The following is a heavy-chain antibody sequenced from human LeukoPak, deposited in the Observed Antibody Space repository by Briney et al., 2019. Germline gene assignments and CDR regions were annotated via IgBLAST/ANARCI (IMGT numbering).Heavy chain of an antibody. Sequence: PSETLSPTCPVSAGSISSYSWSWIRQPPGKGLEWIGYIYYSGSTNYNPSLKSRVTISVDTSKNQFSLKLSSVTAADTAVYYCARDYWNDGLFDYWGQGTLVTVSS. CDR3: ARDYWNDGLFDY. D-gene: IGHD1-1*01. V-gene: IGHV4-59*01. J-gene: IGHJ4*02. CDR2: IYYSGST. CDR1: AGSISSYS.